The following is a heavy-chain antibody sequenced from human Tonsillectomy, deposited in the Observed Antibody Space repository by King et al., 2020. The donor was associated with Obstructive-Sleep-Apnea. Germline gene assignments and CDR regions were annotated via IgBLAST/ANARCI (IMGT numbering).Heavy chain of an antibody. CDR2: IHYSGST. D-gene: IGHD2-15*01. CDR3: ARDLGHCSGGRCYNWFDP. Sequence: QMQLQESGPGLVKPSETLSLTCTVSGGSISSNYWSWIRQPPGKGLEWIGYIHYSGSTNYNPSLKSRVTISADTSKNQFSLKLSSVTAADTAVYHCARDLGHCSGGRCYNWFDPWGQGTLVTVSS. CDR1: GGSISSNY. J-gene: IGHJ5*02. V-gene: IGHV4-59*01.